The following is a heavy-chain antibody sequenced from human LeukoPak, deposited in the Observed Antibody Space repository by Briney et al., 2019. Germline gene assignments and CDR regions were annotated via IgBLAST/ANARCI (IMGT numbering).Heavy chain of an antibody. V-gene: IGHV3-23*01. Sequence: GGSLRLSCAASGLTFSSYAMSWVRQAPGKGLEWVSAISGSGGSTYYADSVKGRFTISRDNSKNTLYLQMNSLRAEDTAVYYCAKDYRPYYYDSSGYYYAEYFQHWGQGTLVTVSS. CDR2: ISGSGGST. D-gene: IGHD3-22*01. J-gene: IGHJ1*01. CDR1: GLTFSSYA. CDR3: AKDYRPYYYDSSGYYYAEYFQH.